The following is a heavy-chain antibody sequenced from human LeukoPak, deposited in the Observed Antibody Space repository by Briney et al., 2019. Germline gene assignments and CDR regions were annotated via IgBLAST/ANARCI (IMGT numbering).Heavy chain of an antibody. V-gene: IGHV3-30*03. CDR2: ISYDGSNK. Sequence: GGSLRLSCAASGFTFSSYSMNWVRQAPGKGLEWVAVISYDGSNKYYADSVKGRFTISRDNSKNTLYLQMNSLRAEDTAVYYCARDGFGSSQSYYYYYMDVWGKGTTVTVSS. D-gene: IGHD6-6*01. CDR3: ARDGFGSSQSYYYYYMDV. CDR1: GFTFSSYS. J-gene: IGHJ6*03.